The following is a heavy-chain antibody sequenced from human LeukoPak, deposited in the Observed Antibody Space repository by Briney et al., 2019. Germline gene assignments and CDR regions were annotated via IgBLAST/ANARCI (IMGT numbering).Heavy chain of an antibody. V-gene: IGHV4-59*01. CDR1: GGSISSY. J-gene: IGHJ4*02. CDR2: IYFSGTT. Sequence: PSETLSPTCTVSGGSISSYWSWIRQSPGKGLEWIGYIYFSGTTNYNPSLKSRLTITIDTSRNQFSLKLSSVTAADTAIYYCVSGGSYLTKWGQGTLVTVSS. D-gene: IGHD3-10*01. CDR3: VSGGSYLTK.